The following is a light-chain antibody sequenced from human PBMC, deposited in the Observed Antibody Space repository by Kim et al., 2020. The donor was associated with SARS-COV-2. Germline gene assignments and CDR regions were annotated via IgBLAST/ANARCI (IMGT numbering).Light chain of an antibody. CDR3: GADHGSGSNFFVV. J-gene: IGLJ2*01. CDR2: VGTGGIVG. Sequence: QPVLTQPPSASASLGASVTLTCTLSSGYSNYKVDWYQQRPGKGPRFVMRVGTGGIVGSKGDGIPDRFSVLGSGLNRYLTIKNIQEEDESDYHCGADHGSGSNFFVVFGGGTKLTV. CDR1: SGYSNYK. V-gene: IGLV9-49*01.